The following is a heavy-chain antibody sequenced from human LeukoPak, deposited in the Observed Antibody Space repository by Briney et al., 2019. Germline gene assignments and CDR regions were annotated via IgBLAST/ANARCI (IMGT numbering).Heavy chain of an antibody. D-gene: IGHD1-26*01. CDR1: SYSISSGYY. V-gene: IGHV4-61*01. J-gene: IGHJ4*02. CDR2: VFYSGPT. Sequence: SETLSLTCAVSSYSISSGYYWSWIRQPPGEGLQWIGYVFYSGPTNYDASLKSRVAISVDRSKNQFSLKLTSVSAADTAVYYCAGRSARYFGSWGQGTPVTVSS. CDR3: AGRSARYFGS.